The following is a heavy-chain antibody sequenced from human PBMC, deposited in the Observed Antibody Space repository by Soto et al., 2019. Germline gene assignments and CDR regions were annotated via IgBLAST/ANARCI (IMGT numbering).Heavy chain of an antibody. CDR1: GFTFSSYA. CDR2: ISYDGSNK. CDR3: ARGEGGLVVLRFLEWLAHFDY. J-gene: IGHJ4*02. D-gene: IGHD3-3*01. Sequence: GGSLRLSCAASGFTFSSYAMHWVRQAPGKGLEWVAVISYDGSNKYYADSVKGRFTISRDNSKNTLYLQMNSLRAEDTAVYYCARGEGGLVVLRFLEWLAHFDYWGQGTLVTVSS. V-gene: IGHV3-30-3*01.